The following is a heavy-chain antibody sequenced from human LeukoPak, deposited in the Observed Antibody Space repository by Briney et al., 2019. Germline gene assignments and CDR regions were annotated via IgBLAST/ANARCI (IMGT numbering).Heavy chain of an antibody. CDR2: INPSGDTT. D-gene: IGHD1-1*01. V-gene: IGHV1-46*01. Sequence: GASVTVSCKSSGTIYYVHWVRQAPGRGLEWMGIINPSGDTTSYARRFQGRVTMTRDTSTSTVYMELSSLRSGDTAVYYCAREGGNWNLVGVSDYYYYYGMDVWGQGTTVTVSS. J-gene: IGHJ6*02. CDR1: GTIYY. CDR3: AREGGNWNLVGVSDYYYYYGMDV.